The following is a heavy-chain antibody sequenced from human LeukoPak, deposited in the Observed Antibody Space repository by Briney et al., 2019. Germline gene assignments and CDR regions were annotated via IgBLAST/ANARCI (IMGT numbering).Heavy chain of an antibody. CDR3: AKSGPLRVGSSWYEIDY. CDR2: ISGSGGST. V-gene: IGHV3-23*01. CDR1: GFTFSSYA. J-gene: IGHJ4*02. Sequence: GGSLRLSCAASGFTFSSYAMSWVRQAPGKGLEWVSAISGSGGSTYYADSVKGRFTISRDNSKNTLYLQMNSLRAEDTAVYYCAKSGPLRVGSSWYEIDYWGQGTLVTVSS. D-gene: IGHD6-13*01.